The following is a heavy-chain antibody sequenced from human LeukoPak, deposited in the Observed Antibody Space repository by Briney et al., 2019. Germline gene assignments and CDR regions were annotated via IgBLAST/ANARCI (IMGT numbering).Heavy chain of an antibody. Sequence: GGSLRLSCAASGFTFSSYAMSWVSQAPGKGLEWVSAISGSGGSTYYADSVKGRFTISRDNSKNTLYQQMNSLRAEDTAVYYCAKVSGSYTHFDYWGQGTLVTVSS. CDR3: AKVSGSYTHFDY. CDR1: GFTFSSYA. V-gene: IGHV3-23*01. CDR2: ISGSGGST. D-gene: IGHD3-10*01. J-gene: IGHJ4*02.